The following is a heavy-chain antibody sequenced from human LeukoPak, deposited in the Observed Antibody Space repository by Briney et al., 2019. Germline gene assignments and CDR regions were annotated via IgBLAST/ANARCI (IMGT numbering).Heavy chain of an antibody. D-gene: IGHD3-10*01. CDR3: AKDADTHYGSGSYVGYFDY. CDR2: ISYDGSNK. J-gene: IGHJ4*02. CDR1: GFTFSSYA. Sequence: PGGSLRLSCAASGFTFSSYAMHWVRQAPGKGLEWVAVISYDGSNKYYADSVKGRFTISRDNSKNTLYLQMNSLRAEDTAVYYCAKDADTHYGSGSYVGYFDYWGQGTLVTVSS. V-gene: IGHV3-30-3*01.